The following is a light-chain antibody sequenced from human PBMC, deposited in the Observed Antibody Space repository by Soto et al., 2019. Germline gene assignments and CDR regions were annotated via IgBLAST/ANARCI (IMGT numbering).Light chain of an antibody. CDR1: QTIRSNY. CDR3: QQYGSSPWT. V-gene: IGKV3-20*01. J-gene: IGKJ1*01. Sequence: ETVLTQSPGNLSLSPGERATLSCRASQTIRSNYLAWYRQTPGQAPRLLIYGASNRATGIADRFSGSGSGTDFTLIISRLEPEDFALYYCQQYGSSPWTFGQGTKVVIK. CDR2: GAS.